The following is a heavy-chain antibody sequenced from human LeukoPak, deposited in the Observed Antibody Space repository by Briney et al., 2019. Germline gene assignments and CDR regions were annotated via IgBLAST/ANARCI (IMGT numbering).Heavy chain of an antibody. D-gene: IGHD6-6*01. CDR3: ARGRRQLVRVWFDP. Sequence: SETLSLTCTVSGGSVSSGSYYWSWIRQPPGKGLEWIGYIYHSGTTYYNPSLKSQVTISVDTSKNQFSLKLSSVTAADTAVYYCARGRRQLVRVWFDPWGQGTLVTVSS. V-gene: IGHV4-61*01. CDR1: GGSVSSGSYY. CDR2: IYHSGTT. J-gene: IGHJ5*02.